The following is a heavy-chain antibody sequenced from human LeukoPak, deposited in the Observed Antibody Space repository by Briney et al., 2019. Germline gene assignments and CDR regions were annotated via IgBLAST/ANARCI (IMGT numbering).Heavy chain of an antibody. Sequence: GESLEISCKGSGYTFTSSWIGWVRQLPGKGLEWMGIIYPGDSHTTYSPSFQGQVTISADKSISTAYLQWSSLKASDTAMYYCARRGPSDGMDVWGQGTTVTVSS. CDR1: GYTFTSSW. CDR2: IYPGDSHT. D-gene: IGHD6-6*01. J-gene: IGHJ6*02. CDR3: ARRGPSDGMDV. V-gene: IGHV5-51*01.